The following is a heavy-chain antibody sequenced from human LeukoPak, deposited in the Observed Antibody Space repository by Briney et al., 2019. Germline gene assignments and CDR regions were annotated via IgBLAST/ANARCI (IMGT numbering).Heavy chain of an antibody. CDR1: GGSVSSGSYH. V-gene: IGHV4-61*01. CDR2: IYYSAST. Sequence: SETLSLTCTVSGGSVSSGSYHWSWIRQPPGKGLEWIGYIYYSASTNYNPSLKSRVTISVDTSKNQSSLKLSSVTAADTAVYYCARVEDCSSTSCYTFDYWGQGTLVTVSS. CDR3: ARVEDCSSTSCYTFDY. D-gene: IGHD2-2*01. J-gene: IGHJ4*02.